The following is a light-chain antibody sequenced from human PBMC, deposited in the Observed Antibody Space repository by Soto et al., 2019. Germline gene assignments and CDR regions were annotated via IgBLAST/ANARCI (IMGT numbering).Light chain of an antibody. CDR1: QSISSW. J-gene: IGKJ2*01. CDR2: KAS. CDR3: QHYNDYSYT. Sequence: DIQMTQSPSTLSASVGDRVTITCRASQSISSWLAWYQQKAGKAPNLLIYKASRLESGVPSRFSGSGSGTEFTLTISSLQPDDSATYYCQHYNDYSYTFGPGTKVDIK. V-gene: IGKV1-5*03.